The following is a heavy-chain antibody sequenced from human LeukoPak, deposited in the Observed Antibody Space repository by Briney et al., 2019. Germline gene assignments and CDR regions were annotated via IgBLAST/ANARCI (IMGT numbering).Heavy chain of an antibody. V-gene: IGHV3-33*01. CDR2: IWYDGSNK. Sequence: GGSLRLSCAASGFTFSSYGMHWVRQAPGKGLEWVAVIWYDGSNKYYADSVKGRFTISRDNSKNTLYLQMNSLRAEDTAVYYCARDTLAATHWFDPWGQGTLVTVSS. CDR1: GFTFSSYG. D-gene: IGHD2-15*01. CDR3: ARDTLAATHWFDP. J-gene: IGHJ5*02.